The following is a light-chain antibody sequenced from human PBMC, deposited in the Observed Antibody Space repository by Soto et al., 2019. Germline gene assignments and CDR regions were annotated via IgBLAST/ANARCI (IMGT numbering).Light chain of an antibody. J-gene: IGLJ1*01. CDR2: ENN. CDR3: QYYDSSLSGYV. Sequence: QSVLTQPPSVSEAPGQRVTISCTGSSSNIGAGYEAHWYQQVPGTAPKLLSYENNNRPSGVPDRFSGSKSGTSASLAITGLQAEDEAEYYCQYYDSSLSGYVFGTGTKLTVL. CDR1: SSNIGAGYE. V-gene: IGLV1-40*01.